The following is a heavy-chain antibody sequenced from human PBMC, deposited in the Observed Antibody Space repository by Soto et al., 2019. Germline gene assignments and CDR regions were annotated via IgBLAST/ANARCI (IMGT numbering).Heavy chain of an antibody. CDR3: ARDARYASSSSGLDV. CDR1: GFTFSDYY. V-gene: IGHV3-11*01. CDR2: ISNSGHAI. D-gene: IGHD6-6*01. Sequence: QVQLVESGGGLVKPGGSLRLSCVASGFTFSDYYMSWIRQAPGKGLEWVSYISNSGHAIYYADSVKGRFTMSRDNTNNSMYLQMDSLRGGDTAIYYCARDARYASSSSGLDVWGPGTTVTVSS. J-gene: IGHJ6*02.